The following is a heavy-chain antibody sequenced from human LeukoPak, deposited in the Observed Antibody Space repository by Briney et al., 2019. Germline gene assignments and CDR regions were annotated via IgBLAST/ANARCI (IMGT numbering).Heavy chain of an antibody. CDR2: INHSGST. J-gene: IGHJ4*02. CDR3: ARGIPGDYYDSSGYYPYFDY. CDR1: GGSFSGYY. D-gene: IGHD3-22*01. V-gene: IGHV4-34*01. Sequence: SETLSLTCAVYGGSFSGYYWSWIRQPPGKGLEWIGEINHSGSTNYNPSLKSRVTISVGTSKNQFSLKLSSVTAADTAVYYCARGIPGDYYDSSGYYPYFDYWGQGTLVTVSS.